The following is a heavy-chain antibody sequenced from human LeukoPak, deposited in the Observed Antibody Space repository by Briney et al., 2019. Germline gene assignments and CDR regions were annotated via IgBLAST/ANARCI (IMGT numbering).Heavy chain of an antibody. CDR1: GGSISSSGDY. CDR3: ARHTGRVTTGFDY. CDR2: IFYSGST. J-gene: IGHJ4*02. V-gene: IGHV4-39*01. D-gene: IGHD4-11*01. Sequence: PSQTLSLTCTVSGGSISSSGDYWGWIRQPPGKGLEWIGSIFYSGSTYYNPSLKSRVTISVDTSKNQFSLKLSSVTAADTAVYYCARHTGRVTTGFDYWGQGTLVTVSS.